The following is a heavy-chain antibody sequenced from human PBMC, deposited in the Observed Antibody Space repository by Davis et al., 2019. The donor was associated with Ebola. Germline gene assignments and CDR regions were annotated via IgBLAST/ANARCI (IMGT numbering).Heavy chain of an antibody. CDR3: ARLTKTYGSDY. CDR1: GGSISNFY. CDR2: IYHSGET. J-gene: IGHJ4*02. D-gene: IGHD3-10*01. Sequence: MPGGSLRLSCTVSGGSISNFYWTWIRQPPGKGLEWIGYIYHSGETKSNPSLRSRVTMSIDTSKNQFSLKLSSVTATDTAVYYCARLTKTYGSDYWGQGILVTVSS. V-gene: IGHV4-59*08.